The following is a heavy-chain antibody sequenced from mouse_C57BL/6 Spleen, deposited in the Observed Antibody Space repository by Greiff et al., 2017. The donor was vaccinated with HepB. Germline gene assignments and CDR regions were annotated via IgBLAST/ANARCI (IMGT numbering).Heavy chain of an antibody. CDR1: GITFSSYG. V-gene: IGHV5-6*01. CDR2: ISSGGSYT. CDR3: ARHEAYDYFDH. J-gene: IGHJ2*01. D-gene: IGHD2-3*01. Sequence: EVHLVESGGDLVKPGGSLKLSCAASGITFSSYGMSWVRQTPDKRLEWVATISSGGSYTYYPDSVKGRFTISRDNAKNTLYLQMSSLKSEDTAMYYCARHEAYDYFDHWGQGTTLTVSS.